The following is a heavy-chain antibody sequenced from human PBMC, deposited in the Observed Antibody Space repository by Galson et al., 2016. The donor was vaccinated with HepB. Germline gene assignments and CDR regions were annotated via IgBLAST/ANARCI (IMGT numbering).Heavy chain of an antibody. D-gene: IGHD7-27*01. CDR2: ISPSGDNT. Sequence: SLRLSCAASGFTFSSYGMHWVRQAQGKGLEWVSTISPSGDNTYYADSVKGRFTISRDISKNTLYLQMNSLRADDTALYYCARRGINWGFFDYWGQGTLVTVSS. V-gene: IGHV3-23*01. CDR3: ARRGINWGFFDY. CDR1: GFTFSSYG. J-gene: IGHJ4*02.